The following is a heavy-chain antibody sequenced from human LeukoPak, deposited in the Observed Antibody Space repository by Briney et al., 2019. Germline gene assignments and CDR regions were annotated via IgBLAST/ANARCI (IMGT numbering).Heavy chain of an antibody. CDR3: ARGYCGGDCYGD. J-gene: IGHJ1*01. D-gene: IGHD2-21*02. CDR2: ISSSSSHI. CDR1: GFTFSSYW. Sequence: PGGSLRLSCAASGFTFSSYWMNWARQAPGKGLEYVSSISSSSSHIYYADSVKGRFTISRDNTKSSLYLQMNSLRAEDMAVYYCARGYCGGDCYGDWGQGTLVTVSS. V-gene: IGHV3-21*01.